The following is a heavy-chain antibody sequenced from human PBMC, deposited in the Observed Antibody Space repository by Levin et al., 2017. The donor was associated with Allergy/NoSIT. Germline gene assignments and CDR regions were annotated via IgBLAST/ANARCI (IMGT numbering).Heavy chain of an antibody. Sequence: GGSLRLSCAASGFTFSSYGMHWVRQAPGKGLEWVAVIWYDGSNKYYADSVKGRFTISRDNSKNTLYLQMNSLRAEDTAVYYCARHHYYDSSGYNTIDYWGQGTLVTVSS. V-gene: IGHV3-33*01. D-gene: IGHD3-22*01. CDR1: GFTFSSYG. J-gene: IGHJ4*02. CDR3: ARHHYYDSSGYNTIDY. CDR2: IWYDGSNK.